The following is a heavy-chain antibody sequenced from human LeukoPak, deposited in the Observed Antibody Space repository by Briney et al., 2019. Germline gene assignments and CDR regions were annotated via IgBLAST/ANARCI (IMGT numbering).Heavy chain of an antibody. CDR1: GLTFDDHG. CDR3: AREKVTTDNYYYMDV. D-gene: IGHD4-11*01. CDR2: INWNGDST. J-gene: IGHJ6*03. Sequence: GGSLRLSCAASGLTFDDHGMSWVRQAPGEGLQWVSAINWNGDSTSYADSVKGRFTISRDNAKNSLYLQMNSLRAEDTALYYCAREKVTTDNYYYMDVWGKGTTVTVSS. V-gene: IGHV3-20*04.